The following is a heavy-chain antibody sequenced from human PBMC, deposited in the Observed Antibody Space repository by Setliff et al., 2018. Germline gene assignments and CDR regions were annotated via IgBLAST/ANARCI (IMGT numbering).Heavy chain of an antibody. V-gene: IGHV3-11*04. CDR2: ISGSGGII. Sequence: RGSLRLSCAASGFTFSDYYMTWIRQAPGKGLEWISYISGSGGIIKYADSVKGRFTISRDNAKKSLYLQMNIVRAEDTAVYYCARDSLHKLLWVTESSDGVDVWGQGTTVTVSS. CDR3: ARDSLHKLLWVTESSDGVDV. J-gene: IGHJ6*02. CDR1: GFTFSDYY. D-gene: IGHD3-10*01.